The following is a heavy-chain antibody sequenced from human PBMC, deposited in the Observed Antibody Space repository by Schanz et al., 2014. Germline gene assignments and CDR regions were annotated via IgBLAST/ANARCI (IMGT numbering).Heavy chain of an antibody. V-gene: IGHV3-21*01. CDR1: GFGFSSYS. CDR3: VSQTGSPNY. J-gene: IGHJ4*02. CDR2: ISGSGGST. Sequence: VQLVDSGGGLVKPGGSLRLSCAASGFGFSSYSMNWVRQAPGKGLEWVSAISGSGGSTYYADSVKGRFTISRDNAKRSLFLQMNSLRVEDTAVYFCVSQTGSPNYWGQGTLVTVSS. D-gene: IGHD6-13*01.